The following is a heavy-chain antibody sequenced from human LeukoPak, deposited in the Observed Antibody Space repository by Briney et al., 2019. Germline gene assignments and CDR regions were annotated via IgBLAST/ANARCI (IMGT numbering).Heavy chain of an antibody. D-gene: IGHD3/OR15-3a*01. CDR2: IHHSGSS. CDR3: ARAWTNDFDI. V-gene: IGHV4-34*01. CDR1: GGPFIGHY. Sequence: SETLSLTCAVYGGPFIGHYWSWIRQSPGKGLEWIGEIHHSGSSNYNPSLESRLTISIDTSKNQFSLRLSSVAAADTAVYYCARAWTNDFDIWGQGTTVTISS. J-gene: IGHJ3*02.